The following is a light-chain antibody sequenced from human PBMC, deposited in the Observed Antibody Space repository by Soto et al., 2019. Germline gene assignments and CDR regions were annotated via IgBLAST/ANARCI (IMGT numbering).Light chain of an antibody. V-gene: IGKV2-30*01. CDR1: QSLLFSDGIAY. CDR3: MQGTRRTRT. J-gene: IGKJ5*01. CDR2: KXS. Sequence: DVVMPQSPPSLPVTIGQPASMTXRSNQSLLFSDGIAYFSWXQQRQRXPPRXXXDKXSNLDWGVPARLSGSGSGTAFAPNISRGKAEDVGVYDCMQGTRRTRTFGQGTRLEIK.